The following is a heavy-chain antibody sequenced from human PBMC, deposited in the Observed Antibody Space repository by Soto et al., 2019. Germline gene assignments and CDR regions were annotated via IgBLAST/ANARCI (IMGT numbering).Heavy chain of an antibody. D-gene: IGHD3-22*01. J-gene: IGHJ4*02. CDR3: SRGPYYHDSTGYYYFDY. CDR1: GYTFSSCG. Sequence: QVQLVQSGAEVKKPGASVKVSCEASGYTFSSCGINWVRQAPGQGLEWMGWISVYNGNTNYAQNLQGRVTMTTDTSPSTAYMELRSLTSDDTAVYYCSRGPYYHDSTGYYYFDYWGQGTLVTVSS. V-gene: IGHV1-18*01. CDR2: ISVYNGNT.